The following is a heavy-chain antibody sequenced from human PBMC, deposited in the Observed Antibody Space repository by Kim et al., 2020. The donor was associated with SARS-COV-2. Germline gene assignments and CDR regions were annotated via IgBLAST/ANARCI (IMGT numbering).Heavy chain of an antibody. CDR1: GFTFSSYA. V-gene: IGHV3-30-3*01. D-gene: IGHD2-8*02. J-gene: IGHJ4*01. Sequence: GGPLRLSCAASGFTFSSYAMHWVRQAPGKGLEWVAVISYDGSNKYYADSVKGRFTISRDNSKNTLYLQMNSLRAEDTAVYYCARDRYCTGGVCYPEFDY. CDR2: ISYDGSNK. CDR3: ARDRYCTGGVCYPEFDY.